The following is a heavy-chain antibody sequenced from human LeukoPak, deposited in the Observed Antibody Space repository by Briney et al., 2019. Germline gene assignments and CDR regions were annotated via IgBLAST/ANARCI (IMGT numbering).Heavy chain of an antibody. CDR2: ISSSGSTT. Sequence: GGSLRLSCAASGFTFSDYYMSWIRQAPGKGLEWVSYISSSGSTTYYADSVKGRFTISRDNSKNTLYLQMNSLRAEDTAVYYCAKRGTYNWNYEDAFDIWGQGTMVTVSS. CDR1: GFTFSDYY. J-gene: IGHJ3*02. V-gene: IGHV3-11*01. D-gene: IGHD1-7*01. CDR3: AKRGTYNWNYEDAFDI.